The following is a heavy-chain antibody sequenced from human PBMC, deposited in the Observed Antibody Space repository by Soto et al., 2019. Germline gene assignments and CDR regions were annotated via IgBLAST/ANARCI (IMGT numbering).Heavy chain of an antibody. J-gene: IGHJ4*02. V-gene: IGHV3-11*01. D-gene: IGHD2-2*01. CDR3: ARDSSFLYFDY. CDR2: ISRSYKTI. Sequence: PGGSLRLSCAVSGFTFSDYHMIWIRQAPGKGLEWVSYISRSYKTIYYADSVKGRFTISRDSAKSSLFLQMNSLRAEDTAVYYCARDSSFLYFDYWGQGTLGTVSS. CDR1: GFTFSDYH.